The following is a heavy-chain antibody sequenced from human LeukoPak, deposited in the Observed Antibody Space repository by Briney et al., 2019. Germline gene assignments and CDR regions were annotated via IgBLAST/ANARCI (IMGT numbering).Heavy chain of an antibody. V-gene: IGHV4-39*01. Sequence: SETLSLTCTVSGGSISSSSDYWGWIRQAPGKGLGWIGSIYYHENTYYNSSLKSRVTISVDTSKNQFSLKLNSVTAADTGFYYCARAGYYGDYPSGAPKYNWFDPWGQGTLVTVSS. CDR1: GGSISSSSDY. CDR2: IYYHENT. CDR3: ARAGYYGDYPSGAPKYNWFDP. J-gene: IGHJ5*02. D-gene: IGHD4-17*01.